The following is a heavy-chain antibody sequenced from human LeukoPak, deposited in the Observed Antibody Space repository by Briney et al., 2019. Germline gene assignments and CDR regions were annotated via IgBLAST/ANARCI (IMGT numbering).Heavy chain of an antibody. Sequence: GRSLSPACAASGFTFTKAYVSWARLARGEGLGWLVRIKSKTDGETPDYAAPVKGRFTISRDDSINTLFLKMDSLKTEDTAVYYCTTEPRSAPGSIDYWGRGTLVTVSS. D-gene: IGHD6-13*01. CDR1: GFTFTKAY. CDR3: TTEPRSAPGSIDY. V-gene: IGHV3-15*01. J-gene: IGHJ4*02. CDR2: IKSKTDGETP.